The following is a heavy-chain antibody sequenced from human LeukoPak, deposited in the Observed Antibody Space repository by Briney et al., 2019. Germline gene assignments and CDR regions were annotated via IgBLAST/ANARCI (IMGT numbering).Heavy chain of an antibody. CDR1: GGSLSSYY. CDR2: IYYSGST. J-gene: IGHJ4*02. Sequence: SETLCLSCTVSGGSLSSYYWSWIRQPPGKGLEWIGYIYYSGSTHYPPSLNSRVTISVDTSKNQYSLKLSSVSAADTAVYYCARSVGEKTPFDYWGQGTLVTVSS. D-gene: IGHD3-10*01. CDR3: ARSVGEKTPFDY. V-gene: IGHV4-59*01.